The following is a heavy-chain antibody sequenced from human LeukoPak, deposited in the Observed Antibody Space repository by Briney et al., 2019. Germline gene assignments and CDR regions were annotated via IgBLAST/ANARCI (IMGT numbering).Heavy chain of an antibody. CDR1: GYTFTGYY. Sequence: ASVKVSCKASGYTFTGYYMHWVRQAPGQGLEWMGRINPNSGGTNYAQKFQGRVTMTRDTSISTAYMELSRLRSDDTAVYYCASIPRRVAYYYDSSGYYWGWGQGTLVTVSS. J-gene: IGHJ4*02. V-gene: IGHV1-2*06. CDR3: ASIPRRVAYYYDSSGYYWG. CDR2: INPNSGGT. D-gene: IGHD3-22*01.